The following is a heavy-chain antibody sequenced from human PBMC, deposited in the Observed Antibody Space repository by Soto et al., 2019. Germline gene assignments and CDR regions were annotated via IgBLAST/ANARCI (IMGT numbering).Heavy chain of an antibody. D-gene: IGHD2-8*01. J-gene: IGHJ6*02. CDR3: ARESYCTNGVCYSRDPDYYCYYGMDV. CDR2: INPNSGGT. V-gene: IGHV1-2*02. Sequence: ASVKVSCKASGYTFTGYYMHWVRQAPGQGLEWMGWINPNSGGTNYAQKFQGRVTMTRDTSISTAYMELSRLRSDDTAVYYCARESYCTNGVCYSRDPDYYCYYGMDVWGQGTTVTVSS. CDR1: GYTFTGYY.